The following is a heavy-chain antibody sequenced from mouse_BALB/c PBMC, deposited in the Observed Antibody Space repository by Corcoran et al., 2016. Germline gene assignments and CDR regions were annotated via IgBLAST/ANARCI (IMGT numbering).Heavy chain of an antibody. CDR2: INPNYDST. CDR3: ARGDYGSRFAY. D-gene: IGHD1-1*01. J-gene: IGHJ3*01. CDR1: GYTFTDYN. V-gene: IGHV1-18*01. Sequence: ELQLQSFGAVLVKPGASVKISCTAPGYTFTDYNLVWVKQSHGKILEWIGDINPNYDSTSYNQKFKGKATLTVHKSSSTAYMELRSLTSEDTAVYYCARGDYGSRFAYWGQGTLVTVSA.